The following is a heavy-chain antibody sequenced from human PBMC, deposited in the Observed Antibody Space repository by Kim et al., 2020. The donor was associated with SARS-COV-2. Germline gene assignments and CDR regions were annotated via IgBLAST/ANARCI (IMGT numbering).Heavy chain of an antibody. V-gene: IGHV1-69*04. CDR1: GGTFSSYA. Sequence: SVKVSCKASGGTFSSYAISWVRQAPGQGLEWMGRIIHILGIANYAQKFQGRVTITADKSTSTAYMELSSLRSEDTAVYYCARDPLDSSGYYYSDYWGQG. D-gene: IGHD3-22*01. CDR3: ARDPLDSSGYYYSDY. CDR2: IIHILGIA. J-gene: IGHJ4*02.